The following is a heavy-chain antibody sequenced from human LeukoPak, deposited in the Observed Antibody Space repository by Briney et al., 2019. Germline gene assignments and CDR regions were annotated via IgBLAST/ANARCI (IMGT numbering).Heavy chain of an antibody. CDR3: ARGDSWSSLFDY. V-gene: IGHV1-69*05. D-gene: IGHD1-26*01. CDR2: IIPIFGTA. CDR1: GGTFSSYA. J-gene: IGHJ4*02. Sequence: ASVKVSCKASGGTFSSYAINWVRQAPGQGLEWMGRIIPIFGTANYAQKFQGRVTITTDESTSTAYMELSSLRSEDTAVYYCARGDSWSSLFDYWGQGTLVTVSS.